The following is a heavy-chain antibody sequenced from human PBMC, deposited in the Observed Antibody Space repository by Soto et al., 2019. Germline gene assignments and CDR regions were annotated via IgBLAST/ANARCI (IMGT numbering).Heavy chain of an antibody. CDR1: GDSFINHY. D-gene: IGHD3-22*01. CDR2: IFHSGIT. J-gene: IGHJ5*01. CDR3: ARDRYFYDSRGYYRTLDS. V-gene: IGHV4-59*11. Sequence: PSETLSLTCTISGDSFINHYWTCILQSPVKGLEWIGYIFHSGITDYNPSVKSRVTISIDKSRNLFSLNLTSVTAADTAVYYCARDRYFYDSRGYYRTLDSWGQGTLVTVSS.